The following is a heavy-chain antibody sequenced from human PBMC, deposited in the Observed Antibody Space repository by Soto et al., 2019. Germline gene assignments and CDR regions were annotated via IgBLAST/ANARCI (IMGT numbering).Heavy chain of an antibody. CDR3: AKDAVYGDGFWLPES. Sequence: EVQLSESGGGLVQPGGSLRLSCAASGFTFSKYAMMGVRQAPGKGVEWVAGILGSGGTYHADSVKGRVTISKDNSLSTLNLQMDFLRADDTAVYDCAKDAVYGDGFWLPESWGQGTLVIVSS. CDR1: GFTFSKYA. V-gene: IGHV3-23*01. CDR2: ILGSGGT. J-gene: IGHJ5*02. D-gene: IGHD4-17*01.